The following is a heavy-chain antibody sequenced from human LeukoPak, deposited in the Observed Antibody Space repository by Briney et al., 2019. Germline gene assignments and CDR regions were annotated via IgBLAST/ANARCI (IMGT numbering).Heavy chain of an antibody. CDR2: IYYRGST. V-gene: IGHV4-39*01. D-gene: IGHD3-22*01. J-gene: IGHJ3*02. CDR1: GGSVSSGTYF. Sequence: PSETLSLTCTVSGGSVSSGTYFWVWIRQPPGKGLEWFGSIYYRGSTYYNPSLRSRVTISVDTSKNQFSLKLSSVTAADTAVYYCARHSFDTSGYYYALSAFDIWGQGTMVTVSS. CDR3: ARHSFDTSGYYYALSAFDI.